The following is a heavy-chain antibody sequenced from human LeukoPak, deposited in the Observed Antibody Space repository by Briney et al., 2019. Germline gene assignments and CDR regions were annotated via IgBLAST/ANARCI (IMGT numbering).Heavy chain of an antibody. D-gene: IGHD6-13*01. CDR3: ARVDSSSWTPFDY. Sequence: GSLRLSCAASGFTFSSYSMNWVRQAPGKGLEWVSSISSSSSYIYYADSVKGRFTISRDNAKNSLYLQMNSLRAEDTAVYYCARVDSSSWTPFDYWGQGTLVTVSS. V-gene: IGHV3-21*01. CDR1: GFTFSSYS. J-gene: IGHJ4*02. CDR2: ISSSSSYI.